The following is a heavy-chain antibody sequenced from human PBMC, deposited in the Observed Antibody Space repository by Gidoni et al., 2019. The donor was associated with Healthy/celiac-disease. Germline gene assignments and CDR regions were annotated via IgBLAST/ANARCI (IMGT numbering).Heavy chain of an antibody. J-gene: IGHJ3*02. V-gene: IGHV4-34*01. CDR3: ARHQGYCSGGSCIRRLNAFDI. CDR1: GGSFSGYY. CDR2: INHSGST. D-gene: IGHD2-15*01. Sequence: QVQLQQWGAGLLKPSETLSLTCAVYGGSFSGYYWSWIRQPPGKGLEWIGEINHSGSTNYNPSLKSRVTISVDTSKNQFSLKLSSVTAADTAVYYCARHQGYCSGGSCIRRLNAFDIWGQGTMVTVSS.